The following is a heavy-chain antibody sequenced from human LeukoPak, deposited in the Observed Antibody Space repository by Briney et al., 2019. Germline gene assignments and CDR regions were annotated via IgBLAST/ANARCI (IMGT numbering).Heavy chain of an antibody. CDR1: GYSISSGYY. CDR2: IYHSGST. J-gene: IGHJ4*02. D-gene: IGHD3-22*01. Sequence: SETLSLTCAVSGYSISSGYYWGWIRQPPGKGLEWIGSIYHSGSTYYNPSLKSRVTISLDTFKNQFSLKLSSVTAADTAVYYCARHVAVAVTRYYFDYWGQGTLVTVSS. CDR3: ARHVAVAVTRYYFDY. V-gene: IGHV4-38-2*01.